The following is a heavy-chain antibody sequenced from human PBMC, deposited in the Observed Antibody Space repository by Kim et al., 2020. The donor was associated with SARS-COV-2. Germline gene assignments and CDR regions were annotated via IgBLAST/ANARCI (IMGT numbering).Heavy chain of an antibody. CDR3: ARDRGFDWSADY. Sequence: GGSLRLSCAASGFTFSSYSMNWVRQAPGKGLEWVSSISSSSSYIYYADSVKGRFTISRDNAKNSLYLQMNSLRAEDTAVYYCARDRGFDWSADYWGQGTLVTVSS. D-gene: IGHD3-9*01. J-gene: IGHJ4*02. CDR1: GFTFSSYS. V-gene: IGHV3-21*01. CDR2: ISSSSSYI.